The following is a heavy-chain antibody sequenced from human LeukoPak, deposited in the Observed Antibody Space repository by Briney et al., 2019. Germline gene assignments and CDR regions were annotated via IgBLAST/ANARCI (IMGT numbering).Heavy chain of an antibody. D-gene: IGHD7-27*01. CDR1: GYSISSGYY. Sequence: PSETLSLTCAVSGYSISSGYYWGWIRQPPGKGLEWIGSIYHSGSTYYNPSLKSRVTISVDTSKNQFSLKLSSVTAADTAVYCCARDVVQLPATGLGSYWYFDLWGRGTLVTVSS. CDR3: ARDVVQLPATGLGSYWYFDL. V-gene: IGHV4-38-2*02. CDR2: IYHSGST. J-gene: IGHJ2*01.